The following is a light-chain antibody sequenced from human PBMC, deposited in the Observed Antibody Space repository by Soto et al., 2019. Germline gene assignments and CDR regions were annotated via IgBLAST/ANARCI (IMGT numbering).Light chain of an antibody. V-gene: IGKV1-39*01. CDR2: GAS. CDR3: QQTYSTPYI. Sequence: DIQLTQSPPSLSASVGDRVTITCRASQTINNYVNWYQQEAGKAPKLLIYGASNLQSGVPSRFSGSGFGTDFTHTISGLQPEDFVIYYCQQTYSTPYIFGGGTKLDI. J-gene: IGKJ2*01. CDR1: QTINNY.